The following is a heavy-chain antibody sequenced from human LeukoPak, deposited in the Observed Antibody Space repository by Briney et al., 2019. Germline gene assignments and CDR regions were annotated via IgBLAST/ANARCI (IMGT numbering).Heavy chain of an antibody. CDR3: AKAFRAAAGRADWFDP. CDR2: ISYDGSSE. Sequence: GRSLRLSCAASGFTFSSYGMHWVRQAPGKGLEWVAVISYDGSSEYYADSVKGRFTISRDNSKDTLYLQVNSLRAEDTAVYYCAKAFRAAAGRADWFDPWGQGTLVTVSS. D-gene: IGHD6-13*01. J-gene: IGHJ5*02. V-gene: IGHV3-30*18. CDR1: GFTFSSYG.